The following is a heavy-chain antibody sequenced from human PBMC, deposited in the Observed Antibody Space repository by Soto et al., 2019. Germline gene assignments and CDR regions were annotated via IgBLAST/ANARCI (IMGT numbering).Heavy chain of an antibody. CDR1: GGSISSSN. CDR3: ARLYYDSSGPRFDY. Sequence: PSETLSLTCTVSGGSISSSNWSWIRQPPGKGLEWIGYIYYSGSTNYNPSLKSRITISVDTSKSQFSLKLSSLTAADTAVYYCARLYYDSSGPRFDYWGQGTLVTVSS. V-gene: IGHV4-59*01. CDR2: IYYSGST. D-gene: IGHD3-22*01. J-gene: IGHJ4*02.